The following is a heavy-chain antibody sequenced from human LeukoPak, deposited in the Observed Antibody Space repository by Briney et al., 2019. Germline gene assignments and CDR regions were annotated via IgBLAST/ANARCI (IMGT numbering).Heavy chain of an antibody. V-gene: IGHV3-66*01. CDR1: GFTVSSNY. J-gene: IGHJ4*02. Sequence: GGSLRLSCAASGFTVSSNYMSWVRQAPGKGLEWVSVIYSGGSTYYADSVKGRFTISRDNSKNTLYLQMNSLRAEDTAVYYRAYSSSWRKFDYWGQGTLVTASS. CDR2: IYSGGST. D-gene: IGHD6-13*01. CDR3: AYSSSWRKFDY.